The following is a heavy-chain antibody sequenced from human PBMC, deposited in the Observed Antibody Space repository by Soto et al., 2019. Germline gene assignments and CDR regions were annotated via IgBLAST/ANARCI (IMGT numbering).Heavy chain of an antibody. J-gene: IGHJ4*01. V-gene: IGHV3-15*07. CDR2: IKSKTDGGTP. CDR3: TTDSYSSIIVVRFDY. D-gene: IGHD3-22*01. Sequence: GGPLTPPLHASVFPFTNPWINWARRAPGKGLEWVGRIKSKTDGGTPDYAAPVKGRFAISRDDSKNMVYLQMNSLKTEDTGIYYCTTDSYSSIIVVRFDYWGHGTLVTVSS. CDR1: VFPFTNPW.